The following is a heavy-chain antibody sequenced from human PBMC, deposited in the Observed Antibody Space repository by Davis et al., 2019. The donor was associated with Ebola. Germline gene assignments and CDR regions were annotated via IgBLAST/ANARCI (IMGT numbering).Heavy chain of an antibody. CDR3: ARGPRSYFRAGGDDY. J-gene: IGHJ4*02. Sequence: KVSCKGSGYSFSNFWIGWVRQMPGKGLEWMGIIYPGDSDTRYSPSFQGQVTISVDKSINTAYLQWSSLKASDTAMYYCARGPRSYFRAGGDDYWGQGTLVSVSS. CDR2: IYPGDSDT. D-gene: IGHD3-10*01. CDR1: GYSFSNFW. V-gene: IGHV5-51*01.